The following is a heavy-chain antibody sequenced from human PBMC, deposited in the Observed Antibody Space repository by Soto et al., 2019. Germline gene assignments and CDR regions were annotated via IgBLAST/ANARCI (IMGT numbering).Heavy chain of an antibody. Sequence: QVQLQESGPGLVKPSETLSLTCSVSGGSISSYYWSWIRQPPGKGLEWIGYIYYSGSSNYNPSLKSRVTISVDTSKNQFSLKLSSLTAADAAVYYCARWDWGSGYYSAFDIWGQGTTVTVSS. D-gene: IGHD3-22*01. V-gene: IGHV4-59*01. CDR1: GGSISSYY. CDR3: ARWDWGSGYYSAFDI. CDR2: IYYSGSS. J-gene: IGHJ3*02.